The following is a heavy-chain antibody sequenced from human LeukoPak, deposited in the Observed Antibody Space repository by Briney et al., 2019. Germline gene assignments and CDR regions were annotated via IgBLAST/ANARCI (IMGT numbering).Heavy chain of an antibody. V-gene: IGHV1-18*01. Sequence: ASVTVSCKASGYTFTSYGISWVRQAPGQGLEWMGWISAYNGNTNYAQKLQGRVTMTTDTSTSTAYMELRSLRSDDTAVYYCARQYDTAMVTGWFNPWGQGTLVTVSS. D-gene: IGHD5-18*01. CDR1: GYTFTSYG. J-gene: IGHJ5*02. CDR2: ISAYNGNT. CDR3: ARQYDTAMVTGWFNP.